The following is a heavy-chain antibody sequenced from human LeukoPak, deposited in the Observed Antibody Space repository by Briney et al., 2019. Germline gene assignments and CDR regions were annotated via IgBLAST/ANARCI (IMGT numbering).Heavy chain of an antibody. CDR3: ARGGPYRSFDY. Sequence: GGSLRLSCAASGFDFSSYAMHWVRQAPGKGLEWGAVISYDGRNKSFADSVKGRFTISRDFSKNTLYLQMNSLRPEDTAVYYCARGGPYRSFDYWGQGTLVTVSS. D-gene: IGHD4-11*01. CDR2: ISYDGRNK. CDR1: GFDFSSYA. V-gene: IGHV3-30*04. J-gene: IGHJ4*02.